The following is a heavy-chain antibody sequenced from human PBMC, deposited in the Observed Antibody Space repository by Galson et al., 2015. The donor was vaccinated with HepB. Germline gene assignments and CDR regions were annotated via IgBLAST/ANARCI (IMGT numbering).Heavy chain of an antibody. Sequence: SLRLSCAASGFTFSSYGMHWVRQAPGKGLEWVAVISYDGSNKYYADSVKGRFTISRDNSKNTLYLQMNSLRAEDTAVYYCAKSSGLVAAARYWGQGTLVTVSS. J-gene: IGHJ4*02. CDR1: GFTFSSYG. D-gene: IGHD6-13*01. CDR2: ISYDGSNK. V-gene: IGHV3-30*18. CDR3: AKSSGLVAAARY.